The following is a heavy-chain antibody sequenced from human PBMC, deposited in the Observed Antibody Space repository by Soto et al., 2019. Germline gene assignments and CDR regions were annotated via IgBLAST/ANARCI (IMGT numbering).Heavy chain of an antibody. CDR2: IYHSGST. Sequence: QLQLQESGSGLVKPSQNLSLTCAVSGGSISSGGYSWSWIRQPPGKGLEWIGYIYHSGSTYYNPSLKSRVTISVDRSKNQFSLKLSSVTAADTAVYYCAGEVVLLGGMDVWGQGTTVTVSS. V-gene: IGHV4-30-2*01. D-gene: IGHD2-15*01. J-gene: IGHJ6*02. CDR1: GGSISSGGYS. CDR3: AGEVVLLGGMDV.